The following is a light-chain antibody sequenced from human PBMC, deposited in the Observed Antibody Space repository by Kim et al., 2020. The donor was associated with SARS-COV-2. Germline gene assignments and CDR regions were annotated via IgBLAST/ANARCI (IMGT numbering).Light chain of an antibody. CDR2: QDS. J-gene: IGLJ2*01. V-gene: IGLV3-1*01. CDR1: KLGDKY. CDR3: QAWDSSTKVV. Sequence: SYELTQPPSVFVSPGQTASITCSGDKLGDKYACWYQQKPGQSPVLVIYQDSKRPSGIPERFSGYNSGNTATLTISGTQAMDEADYYCQAWDSSTKVVFGGGTQLTVL.